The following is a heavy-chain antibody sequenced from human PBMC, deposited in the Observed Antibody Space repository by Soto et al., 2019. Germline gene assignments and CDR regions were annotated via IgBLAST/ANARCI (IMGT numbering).Heavy chain of an antibody. V-gene: IGHV1-8*01. D-gene: IGHD3-3*01. Sequence: VASVKVSCKASGYTFTSYDINWVRQATGQGLEWMGWMNPNSGNTGYAQKFQGRVTMTRNTSISTAYMELSSLRSEDTAVYYCARGRRVTIFGVVHYYYMDVWGKGTTVTV. CDR3: ARGRRVTIFGVVHYYYMDV. CDR2: MNPNSGNT. CDR1: GYTFTSYD. J-gene: IGHJ6*03.